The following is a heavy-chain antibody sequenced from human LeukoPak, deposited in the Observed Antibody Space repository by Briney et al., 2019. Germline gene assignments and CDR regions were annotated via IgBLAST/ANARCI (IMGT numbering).Heavy chain of an antibody. V-gene: IGHV3-23*01. CDR1: GFTFSSYA. J-gene: IGHJ6*02. D-gene: IGHD1-26*01. Sequence: GGSLRLSCAASGFTFSSYAMTWVRQAPGKGLEWVSAISGGGGSAYYADSVKGRFTISRDSSMNTLYLQMNSLTAGDTAVYYCAKAVGATRGYYYSGMDVWGQGTTATVSS. CDR2: ISGGGGSA. CDR3: AKAVGATRGYYYSGMDV.